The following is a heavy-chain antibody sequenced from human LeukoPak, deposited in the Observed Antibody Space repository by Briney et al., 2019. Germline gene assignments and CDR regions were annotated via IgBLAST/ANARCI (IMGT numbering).Heavy chain of an antibody. D-gene: IGHD6-19*01. CDR1: GFTLSSYA. J-gene: IGHJ4*02. V-gene: IGHV3-23*01. CDR2: ISVSGNT. Sequence: GGSLRLSCAASGFTLSSYAMSWVRQAPGKGLEWVSAISVSGNTYHADSVKGRFTISRDSSKNTLYLQMNRLRAEDAAVYYCAKVTPRGFYTSGWYDYWGQGTLVTVSS. CDR3: AKVTPRGFYTSGWYDY.